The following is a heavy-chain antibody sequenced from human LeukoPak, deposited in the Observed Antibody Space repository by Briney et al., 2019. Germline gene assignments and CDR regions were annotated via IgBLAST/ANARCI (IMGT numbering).Heavy chain of an antibody. CDR3: ARVPPAANYYYYYYMDV. CDR1: GGTFSSYA. CDR2: IIPIFGAA. D-gene: IGHD2-2*01. J-gene: IGHJ6*03. Sequence: SVKVSCKASGGTFSSYAISWVRQAPGQGLEWMGRIIPIFGAANYAQKFQGRVTITTDESTSTAYMELSSLRSEDTAVYYCARVPPAANYYYYYYMDVWGKGTTVTVSS. V-gene: IGHV1-69*05.